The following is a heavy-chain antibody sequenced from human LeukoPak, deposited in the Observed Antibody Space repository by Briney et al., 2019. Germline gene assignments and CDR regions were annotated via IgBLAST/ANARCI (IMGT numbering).Heavy chain of an antibody. CDR1: GGTFDNYA. J-gene: IGHJ4*02. D-gene: IGHD2-2*01. CDR3: ARGLFGGFAAAPFDH. Sequence: GASVKVSCKASGGTFDNYAVNWVREAPGLALEWMGRIIPMLGKTNSAQKFQDRVTFTADKSTGTAYMELTHLRPDDTAVYFCARGLFGGFAAAPFDHWGQGTLVTVSP. CDR2: IIPMLGKT. V-gene: IGHV1-69*04.